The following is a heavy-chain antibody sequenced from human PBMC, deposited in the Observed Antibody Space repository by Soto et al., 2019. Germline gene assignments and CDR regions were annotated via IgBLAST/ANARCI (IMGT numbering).Heavy chain of an antibody. D-gene: IGHD2-15*01. V-gene: IGHV4-4*02. Sequence: SETLSLTCAVSGDSISNDRWWRWVRQPPGKGLEWIGEIHHTGSPNYTPSLKSRVTISLDKSKNHFSLNLSSVTAADTAVYYCANQYCSGGSCYPGSCDYWGQGTLVTVSS. CDR3: ANQYCSGGSCYPGSCDY. CDR2: IHHTGSP. J-gene: IGHJ4*02. CDR1: GDSISNDRW.